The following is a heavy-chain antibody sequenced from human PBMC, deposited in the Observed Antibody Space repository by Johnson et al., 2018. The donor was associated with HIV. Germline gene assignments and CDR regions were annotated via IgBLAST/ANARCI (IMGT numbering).Heavy chain of an antibody. Sequence: QVQLVESGGGVVQPGGSLRLSCAASGFTFSSYGMHWVRQAPGKGLEWVAFIRYDGSNKYYVDSVKGRFTISRDNAKNSLYLQMNSLRAEDTAVYYCARDPPVTTTHNAFDIWGQGTMVTVSS. CDR3: ARDPPVTTTHNAFDI. D-gene: IGHD4-17*01. CDR1: GFTFSSYG. CDR2: IRYDGSNK. V-gene: IGHV3-30*02. J-gene: IGHJ3*02.